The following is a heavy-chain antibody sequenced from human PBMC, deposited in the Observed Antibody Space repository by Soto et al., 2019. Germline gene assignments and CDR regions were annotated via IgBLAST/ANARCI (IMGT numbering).Heavy chain of an antibody. J-gene: IGHJ4*02. CDR2: IKDSGDDT. CDR3: VKGGASYTSCWYAN. Sequence: QLLESGGGLVQPGGSLTLSCAAAVFSFSNYAMHWVRQAPGKGREWVSTIKDSGDDTYYSDSVRGRFTISRDNSKNTLYLQMTSLRAEDTALYHCVKGGASYTSCWYANWGQGILVTVSS. CDR1: VFSFSNYA. D-gene: IGHD6-13*01. V-gene: IGHV3-23*01.